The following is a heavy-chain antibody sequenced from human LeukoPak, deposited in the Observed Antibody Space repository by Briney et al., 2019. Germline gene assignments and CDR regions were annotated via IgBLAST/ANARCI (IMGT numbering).Heavy chain of an antibody. CDR3: ARTGDSGAWFNWFDP. CDR2: FHYSGST. Sequence: SETLSLTCTVSGGSITSTSHYWGWIRQPPGKDLEWIGSFHYSGSTSYNPSLRSRVTISVDTSKNQFSLKLSSVTAADTAIYYCARTGDSGAWFNWFDPWGQGTLVTVSS. D-gene: IGHD6-19*01. J-gene: IGHJ5*02. V-gene: IGHV4-39*07. CDR1: GGSITSTSHY.